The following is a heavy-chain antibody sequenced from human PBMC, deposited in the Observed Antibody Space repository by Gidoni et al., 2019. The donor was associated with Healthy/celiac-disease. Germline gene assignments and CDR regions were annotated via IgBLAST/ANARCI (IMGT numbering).Heavy chain of an antibody. V-gene: IGHV3-9*01. J-gene: IGHJ6*02. CDR1: GFTFDAYA. D-gene: IGHD6-19*01. CDR3: AKDNSSGAYYYYGMDV. CDR2: ISWNSGSI. Sequence: EVQLVESGGGLVQPGRSLRLSCAASGFTFDAYALNWVRQAPGKGLEWVSGISWNSGSIGYADSVKGRFTISRDNAKNSLYLQMNSLRAEDTALYYCAKDNSSGAYYYYGMDVWGQGTTVTVSS.